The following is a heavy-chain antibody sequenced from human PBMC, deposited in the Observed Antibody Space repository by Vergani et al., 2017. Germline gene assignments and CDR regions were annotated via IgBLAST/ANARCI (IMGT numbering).Heavy chain of an antibody. CDR1: GGTFNNSA. CDR3: ARDLPYYYGSGSYYDPYYFDS. D-gene: IGHD3-10*01. Sequence: QVQLVQSGAEVKKPGSSVKVSCKASGGTFNNSAISWVRQAPGQGLAWMGRTIPIFGTANYAQMFQDRVTITADESTSTDYMELSSLRSEDTAVYYCARDLPYYYGSGSYYDPYYFDSWCQGTLVTVSS. J-gene: IGHJ4*02. V-gene: IGHV1-69*13. CDR2: TIPIFGTA.